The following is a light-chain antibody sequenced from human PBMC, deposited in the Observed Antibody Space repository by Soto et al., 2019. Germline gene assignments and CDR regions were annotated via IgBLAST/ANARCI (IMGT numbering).Light chain of an antibody. CDR3: QQYGRSAIFT. V-gene: IGKV3-20*01. J-gene: IGKJ3*01. CDR2: GAS. Sequence: ELVLTQSPGSLSLSPGERATLSCWASQSISDNYLAWYQQKLGQAPRLLIYGASNRATGIPDRFRGSGSGTDFSLTISRLEPEDFAVYYCQQYGRSAIFTLGPGTTVEVK. CDR1: QSISDNY.